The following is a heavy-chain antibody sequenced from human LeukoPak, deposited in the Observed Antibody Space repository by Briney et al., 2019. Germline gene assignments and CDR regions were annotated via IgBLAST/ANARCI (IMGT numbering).Heavy chain of an antibody. CDR2: ISGSGGST. J-gene: IGHJ4*02. CDR3: AKDYGSGSYYYFDY. Sequence: VRQAPGXGLEWVSAISGSGGSTYYADSVKGRFTISRDNSKNTLYLQMNSLRAEDTAVYYCAKDYGSGSYYYFDYWGQGTLVPVSS. V-gene: IGHV3-23*01. D-gene: IGHD3-10*01.